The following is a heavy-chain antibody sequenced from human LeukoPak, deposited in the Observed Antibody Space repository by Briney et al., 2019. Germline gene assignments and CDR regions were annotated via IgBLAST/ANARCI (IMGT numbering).Heavy chain of an antibody. CDR3: ASSKIRSYVWFGELSPSDAFDI. CDR1: GGSISSSNW. Sequence: SETLSLTCAVSGGSISSSNWWSWVRQPPGKGLEWIGEIYHSGSTNYNPSLKSRVTISVDKSKNQFSLKLSSVTAADTAVYYCASSKIRSYVWFGELSPSDAFDIWGQGTMVTVSS. D-gene: IGHD3-10*01. V-gene: IGHV4-4*02. CDR2: IYHSGST. J-gene: IGHJ3*02.